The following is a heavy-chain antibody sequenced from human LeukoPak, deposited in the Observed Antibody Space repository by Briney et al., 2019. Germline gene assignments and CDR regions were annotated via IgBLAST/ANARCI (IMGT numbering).Heavy chain of an antibody. V-gene: IGHV4-34*01. CDR3: ARRGYYDSSGYYSRDDAFDI. Sequence: SETLSLTCAVYGGSFSGYYWSWIRQPPGKGLEWIGEINHSGSTNYNPSLKSRVTISVDKSKNQLSLKLSSVTAADTAVYYGARRGYYDSSGYYSRDDAFDIWGQGTMVTVSS. CDR2: INHSGST. D-gene: IGHD3-22*01. J-gene: IGHJ3*02. CDR1: GGSFSGYY.